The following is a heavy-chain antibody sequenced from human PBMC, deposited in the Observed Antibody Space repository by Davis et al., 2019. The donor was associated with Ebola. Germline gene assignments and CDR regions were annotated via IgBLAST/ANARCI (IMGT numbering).Heavy chain of an antibody. D-gene: IGHD1-20*01. J-gene: IGHJ4*02. CDR2: INRDESGT. Sequence: HTGGSLRLSCAASGFTFSNYWMHWVRQAPGKGLVWVSRINRDESGTTYADSVKGRFTISRDNAKNSLYLQINSLRAEDTAVYYCARDLLTGTTWDYWGQGTLVTVSS. CDR1: GFTFSNYW. V-gene: IGHV3-74*01. CDR3: ARDLLTGTTWDY.